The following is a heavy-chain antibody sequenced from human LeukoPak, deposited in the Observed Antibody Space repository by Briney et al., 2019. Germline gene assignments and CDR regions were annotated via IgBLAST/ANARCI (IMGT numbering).Heavy chain of an antibody. CDR1: SGNS. D-gene: IGHD2-8*02. V-gene: IGHV4-38-2*01. CDR3: ARRDGDSGICYFYDY. J-gene: IGHJ4*02. Sequence: SETLSLTCAVSSGNSWYWIRQAPGKGLAWVGNIFQDGNNYYNPSLKSRVTISVHTSKKQFSLQLISVTATDAAVYYCARRDGDSGICYFYDYWGQGTLVTVSS. CDR2: IFQDGNN.